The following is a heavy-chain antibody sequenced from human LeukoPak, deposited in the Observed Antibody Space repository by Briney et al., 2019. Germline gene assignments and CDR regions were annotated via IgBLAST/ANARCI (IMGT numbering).Heavy chain of an antibody. V-gene: IGHV1-18*04. D-gene: IGHD3-10*01. J-gene: IGHJ5*02. CDR2: ISAYNGNT. CDR3: ATELAEDWFDP. CDR1: GYTFTSYG. Sequence: ASVKVSCKASGYTFTSYGISWVRQAPGQGLEWMGWISAYNGNTNYAQMLQGRVTMTTDTSTSTAYMELRSLRSDDTAVYYCATELAEDWFDPWGQGTLVTVSS.